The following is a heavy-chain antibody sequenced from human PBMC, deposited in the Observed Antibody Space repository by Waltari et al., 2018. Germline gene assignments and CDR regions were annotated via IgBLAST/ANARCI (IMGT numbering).Heavy chain of an antibody. Sequence: QVQLQESGPGLVKPSGTLSLTCAVSGGSISSSNWWRWVRQPPGKGLEWIGEIYHSGSTNENRPHKSRVTRSVDKSKNQFSLNLSSVTGADTAVYYCASGGNIKVRDWGQGTLVTGPS. D-gene: IGHD3-16*01. CDR3: ASGGNIKVRD. J-gene: IGHJ4*02. CDR1: GGSISSSNW. V-gene: IGHV4-4*02. CDR2: IYHSGST.